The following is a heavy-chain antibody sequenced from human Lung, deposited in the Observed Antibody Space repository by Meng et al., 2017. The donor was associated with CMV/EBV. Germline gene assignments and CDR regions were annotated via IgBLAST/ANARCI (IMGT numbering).Heavy chain of an antibody. CDR3: LRRSGGSV. CDR1: GDSITNHNW. D-gene: IGHD3-10*01. J-gene: IGHJ1*01. V-gene: IGHV4-4*02. Sequence: QVQSGESGPALVKPSETLSLTGAVSGDSITNHNWWAWVRQPPGKGLEWIGEIPHRGSSAYNPSLKSRVSMSIDKSKNQFSLKLTSVTAADTAVYHCLRRSGGSVWGQGTLVTVSS. CDR2: IPHRGSS.